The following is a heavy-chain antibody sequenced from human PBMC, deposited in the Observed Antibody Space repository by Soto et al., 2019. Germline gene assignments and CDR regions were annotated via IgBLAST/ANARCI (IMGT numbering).Heavy chain of an antibody. CDR2: IKQDGSEK. V-gene: IGHV3-7*01. D-gene: IGHD5-12*01. Sequence: PGGSLRLSCAASGFTFSNYWMSWVRQAPGKGLEWVANIKQDGSEKYYVDSVKGRFTISRDNAKNSLYLQMNSLRAEDTAVYYCARDAITYSGYVFGAVGPFDYWGLGTLVTVSS. CDR1: GFTFSNYW. CDR3: ARDAITYSGYVFGAVGPFDY. J-gene: IGHJ4*02.